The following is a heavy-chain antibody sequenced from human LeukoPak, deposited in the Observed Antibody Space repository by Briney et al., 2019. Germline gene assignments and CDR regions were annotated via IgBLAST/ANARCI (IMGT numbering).Heavy chain of an antibody. Sequence: GGSLRLSCAASGFTFSSYAMHWVRQAPGKGLEWVAVISYDGSNKYYADSVKGRFTISRDNSKNTLYLQMNSLRAEDTAVYYCASAPSEQWLVQVYWGQGTLATVSS. CDR2: ISYDGSNK. D-gene: IGHD6-19*01. CDR3: ASAPSEQWLVQVY. CDR1: GFTFSSYA. V-gene: IGHV3-30-3*01. J-gene: IGHJ4*02.